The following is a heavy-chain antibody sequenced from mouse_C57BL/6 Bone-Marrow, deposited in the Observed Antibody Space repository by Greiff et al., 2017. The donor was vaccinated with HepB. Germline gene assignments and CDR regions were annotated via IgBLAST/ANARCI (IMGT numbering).Heavy chain of an antibody. CDR3: ARTSANYWYFDV. CDR1: GFTFSSYA. D-gene: IGHD3-3*01. CDR2: ISDGGSYT. Sequence: EVQVVESGGGLVKPGGSLKLSCAASGFTFSSYAMSWVRQTPEKRLEWVATISDGGSYTYYPDNVKGRFTISRDNAKNNLYLQMSHLKSEDTAMYYCARTSANYWYFDVWGTGTTVTVSS. V-gene: IGHV5-4*01. J-gene: IGHJ1*03.